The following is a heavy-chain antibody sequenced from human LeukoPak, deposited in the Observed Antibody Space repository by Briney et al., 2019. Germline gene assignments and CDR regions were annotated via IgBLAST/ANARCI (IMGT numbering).Heavy chain of an antibody. CDR2: ISTSGSTT. CDR3: ARDSTTPRVYFDY. Sequence: GSLRLSCAASGFTFSGYEMDWVRQAPGKGLEWVSYISTSGSTTYYADSVKGRFTISRDNAKNSLYLQMNSLRAEDTAVYYCARDSTTPRVYFDYWGQGTLVTVSS. CDR1: GFTFSGYE. J-gene: IGHJ4*02. D-gene: IGHD1-7*01. V-gene: IGHV3-48*03.